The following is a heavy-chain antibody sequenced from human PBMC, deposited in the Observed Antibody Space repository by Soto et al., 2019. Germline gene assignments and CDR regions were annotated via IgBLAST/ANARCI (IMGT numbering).Heavy chain of an antibody. CDR1: GFTFTSYA. Sequence: QVQLVESGGGVVQPGRSLRLSCAASGFTFTSYAMHSVRQAPGKGLAWVAFISYDGSDKYYAESVRGRFTISRDDSKNTLFLQIKSLTTEDTAVYYCAKDNPAVDHWGQGTLVTVSS. CDR2: ISYDGSDK. V-gene: IGHV3-30*18. CDR3: AKDNPAVDH. J-gene: IGHJ4*02.